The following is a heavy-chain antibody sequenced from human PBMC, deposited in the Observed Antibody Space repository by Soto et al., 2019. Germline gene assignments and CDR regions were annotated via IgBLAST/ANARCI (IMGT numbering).Heavy chain of an antibody. J-gene: IGHJ3*02. V-gene: IGHV1-8*01. CDR3: ARTIAAADDAFDI. Sequence: ASVKVSCKASGSTFTSYDINWVRQATGQGLEWMGWMNPNSGNTGYAQKFQGRVTMTRNTSISTAYMELSSLRSEDTAVYYCARTIAAADDAFDIWGQGTMVTVSS. CDR2: MNPNSGNT. CDR1: GSTFTSYD. D-gene: IGHD6-13*01.